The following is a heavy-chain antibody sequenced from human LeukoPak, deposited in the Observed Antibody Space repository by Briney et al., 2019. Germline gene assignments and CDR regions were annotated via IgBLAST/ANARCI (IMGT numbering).Heavy chain of an antibody. V-gene: IGHV3-21*01. J-gene: IGHJ4*02. D-gene: IGHD6-19*01. CDR1: GFTFSSYS. CDR2: ISSSSSYK. CDR3: ARAPGYSSGYFDY. Sequence: GGSLRLSCAASGFTFSSYSMNWVRQAPGKGLEWVSSISSSSSYKYYADSVKGRFTISRDNAKNSLYLQMNSLRAEDTAVYYCARAPGYSSGYFDYWGQGTLVTVSS.